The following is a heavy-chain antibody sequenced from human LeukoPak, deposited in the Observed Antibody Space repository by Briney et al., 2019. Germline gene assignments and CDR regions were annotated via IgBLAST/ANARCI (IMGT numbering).Heavy chain of an antibody. CDR3: AEDLFLVGANTRLLSLAFDI. Sequence: PGGSLRLSCAASGFTFSNYGMHWVRQAPGKGLEWVAFIRYDRSSKYYADSVKGRFTISRDNSKNTLYLQMNSLRAEDTAVYYCAEDLFLVGANTRLLSLAFDIWGQGTMVTVSS. CDR2: IRYDRSSK. V-gene: IGHV3-30*02. D-gene: IGHD1-26*01. J-gene: IGHJ3*02. CDR1: GFTFSNYG.